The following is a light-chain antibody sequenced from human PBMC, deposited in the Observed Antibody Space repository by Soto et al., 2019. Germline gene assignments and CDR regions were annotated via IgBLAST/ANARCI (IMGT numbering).Light chain of an antibody. CDR1: SSDVGGYNY. Sequence: QSALTQPASVSGSPGQSITISCTGTSSDVGGYNYVSWYQQHPGKAPKLMIYEVSNRPSGVSHRFSGAKSVNTASLTIAGLQAEDEAAYYCSSYTTSSTPWVFGGGTKLTVL. CDR3: SSYTTSSTPWV. J-gene: IGLJ3*02. V-gene: IGLV2-14*01. CDR2: EVS.